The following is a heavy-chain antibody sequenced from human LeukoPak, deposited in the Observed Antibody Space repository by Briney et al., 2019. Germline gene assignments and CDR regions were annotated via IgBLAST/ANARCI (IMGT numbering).Heavy chain of an antibody. CDR2: ISSNGGRT. V-gene: IGHV3-64*01. CDR1: GFIFSSYA. Sequence: GGSLRLSCAASGFIFSSYAMYWVRQAPGRGLEYVSVISSNGGRTFYANSVKGRFTISRDNSKNTLYLQMGSLRPEDMAVYYCTRDALDIVVVPAAVGPFDYWGQGTLVTVSS. CDR3: TRDALDIVVVPAAVGPFDY. J-gene: IGHJ4*02. D-gene: IGHD2-2*03.